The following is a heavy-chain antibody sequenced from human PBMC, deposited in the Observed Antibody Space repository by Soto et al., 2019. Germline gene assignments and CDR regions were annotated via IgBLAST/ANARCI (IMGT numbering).Heavy chain of an antibody. CDR2: IYHSGST. Sequence: QLQLQESGSGLVKPSQTLSLTCAVSGGSISSGGYSWSWIRQPPGKGLEWIGYIYHSGSTYYHTSLKSRVAISVDRSKNQFSLKLSSVTAADTAVYYCARGGVYGDPIGVFDYWGQGTLVTVSS. J-gene: IGHJ4*02. CDR1: GGSISSGGYS. V-gene: IGHV4-30-2*01. D-gene: IGHD4-17*01. CDR3: ARGGVYGDPIGVFDY.